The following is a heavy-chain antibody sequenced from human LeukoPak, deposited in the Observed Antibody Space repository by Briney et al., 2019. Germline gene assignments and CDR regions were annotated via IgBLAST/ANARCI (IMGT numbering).Heavy chain of an antibody. V-gene: IGHV1-18*01. J-gene: IGHJ4*02. CDR3: ARVPSYYYDSSGYS. Sequence: ASVKVSCKASGYTFTSYGISWVRQAPGQGLEWMGWISAYNGNTNYAQKLQGRVTMTTDTSTSTAYMELRSLRSDDTAVYYCARVPSYYYDSSGYSWGQGTLVTVSS. CDR1: GYTFTSYG. CDR2: ISAYNGNT. D-gene: IGHD3-22*01.